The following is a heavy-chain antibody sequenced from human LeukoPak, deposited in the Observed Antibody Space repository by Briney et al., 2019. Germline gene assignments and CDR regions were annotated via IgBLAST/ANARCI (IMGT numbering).Heavy chain of an antibody. V-gene: IGHV3-23*01. CDR2: ISGSGGST. CDR3: ANLSLIPYYYYGMDV. D-gene: IGHD3-16*01. Sequence: GGSLRLSCAASGFTFSSYAMSWVRQATGKGLEWVSAISGSGGSTYYADSVKGRFTISRDNSKNTLYLQMNSLRAEDTAVYYCANLSLIPYYYYGMDVWGQGTTVTVSS. J-gene: IGHJ6*02. CDR1: GFTFSSYA.